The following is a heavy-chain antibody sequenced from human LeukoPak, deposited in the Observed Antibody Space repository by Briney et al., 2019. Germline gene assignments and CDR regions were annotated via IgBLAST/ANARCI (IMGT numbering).Heavy chain of an antibody. V-gene: IGHV4-59*01. CDR2: IYYSGDS. CDR1: GGSISTYY. Sequence: SDTLSFTCTVSGGSISTYYWSWLRQPPEKLVEWSGYIYYSGDSNYNPSLKSRVTISVDTSMNPFSLKVSSVTAADTAVYYCVSVYEYGDTFTWGPGTQV. CDR3: VSVYEYGDTFT. D-gene: IGHD2-21*02. J-gene: IGHJ4*01.